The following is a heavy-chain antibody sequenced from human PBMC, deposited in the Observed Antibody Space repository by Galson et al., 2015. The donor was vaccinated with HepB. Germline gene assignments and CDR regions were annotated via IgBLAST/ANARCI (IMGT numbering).Heavy chain of an antibody. Sequence: SLRLSCAASDFTVSSNYMSWVRQAPRRGLEWVSIIYSVGAAYYADSVKGRFTISRDNSKNTVYLQMNSLRAEDTAVYYCAKDQVGATLHYWGQGTLVTVSS. D-gene: IGHD1-26*01. CDR3: AKDQVGATLHY. CDR2: IYSVGAA. J-gene: IGHJ4*02. CDR1: DFTVSSNY. V-gene: IGHV3-53*05.